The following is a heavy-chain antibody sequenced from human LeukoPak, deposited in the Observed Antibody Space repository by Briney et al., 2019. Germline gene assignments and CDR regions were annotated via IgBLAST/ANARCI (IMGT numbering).Heavy chain of an antibody. D-gene: IGHD3-22*01. V-gene: IGHV3-21*01. CDR3: AREHYYDSSGYFGY. J-gene: IGHJ4*02. Sequence: SVKGRFTISRDNAKNSLYLQMNSLRAEDTAVYYCAREHYYDSSGYFGYWGQGTLVTVSS.